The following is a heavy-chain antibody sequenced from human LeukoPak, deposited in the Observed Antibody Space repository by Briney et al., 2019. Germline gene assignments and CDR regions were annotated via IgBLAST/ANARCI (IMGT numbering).Heavy chain of an antibody. CDR3: ARDYYYDSSGRKRNYYYYYYMDV. CDR2: IIPIFGTA. CDR1: GGTFSSYA. V-gene: IGHV1-69*06. J-gene: IGHJ6*03. Sequence: GSSVTVSCKASGGTFSSYAISWVRQAPGQGLEWMGGIIPIFGTANYAQKLQGRVTITADKSTSTAYMELSSLRSEDTAVYYCARDYYYDSSGRKRNYYYYYYMDVWGKGTTVTVSS. D-gene: IGHD3-22*01.